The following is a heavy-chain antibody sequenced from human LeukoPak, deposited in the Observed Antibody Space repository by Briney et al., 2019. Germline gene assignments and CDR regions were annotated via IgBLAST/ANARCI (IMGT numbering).Heavy chain of an antibody. CDR1: GFTVPDNY. CDR3: ARQPWYFDL. V-gene: IGHV3-53*05. J-gene: IGHJ2*01. CDR2: IYGGGDT. Sequence: GGSLRLSCAASGFTVPDNYMNWVRQSSGKGLEWVSVIYGGGDTNYADSVKGRFIISRDNSKNTLYLQMNSLRAEDTAVYYCARQPWYFDLWGRGTLVTVSS.